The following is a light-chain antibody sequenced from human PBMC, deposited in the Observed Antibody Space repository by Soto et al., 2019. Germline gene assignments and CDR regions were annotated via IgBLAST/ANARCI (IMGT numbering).Light chain of an antibody. J-gene: IGKJ2*01. CDR2: DSS. CDR3: QQYESSPYT. V-gene: IGKV3-20*01. CDR1: QSLSSNF. Sequence: EIVLTQSPATLSLSPGERATLSCRASQSLSSNFLAWYQQKPGQPPRLLIYDSSTRATGFPDRFSGSGSGTDFTLTISRLEPEDFAVYYCQQYESSPYTFGQGTRLEIK.